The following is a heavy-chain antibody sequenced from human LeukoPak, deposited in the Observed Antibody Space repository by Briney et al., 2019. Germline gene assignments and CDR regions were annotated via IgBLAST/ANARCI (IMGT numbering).Heavy chain of an antibody. CDR2: ISYDGSNK. V-gene: IGHV3-30*18. Sequence: GSLRLSCAASGFTFSSYGMHWVRQAPGKGLEWVAVISYDGSNKYYADSVKGRFTISRDNSKNTLYLQMNSLRAEDTAVYYCAKDGYSSSWYESNWFDPWGQGTLVTVSS. J-gene: IGHJ5*02. CDR3: AKDGYSSSWYESNWFDP. CDR1: GFTFSSYG. D-gene: IGHD6-13*01.